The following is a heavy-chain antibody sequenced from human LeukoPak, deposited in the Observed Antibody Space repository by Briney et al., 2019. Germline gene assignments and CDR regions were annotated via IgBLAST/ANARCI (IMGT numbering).Heavy chain of an antibody. Sequence: PGGSLRLSCAASGFTFSTYWMNWVRQAPGKGLEWVAIIKQDGSEEFYVDSVKGRFTISRDNAKNSLYLQMNSLRAEDTAVYYCARTIYDGKHYFDYWGQGTLVTVSS. V-gene: IGHV3-7*02. CDR3: ARTIYDGKHYFDY. D-gene: IGHD5/OR15-5a*01. CDR2: IKQDGSEE. CDR1: GFTFSTYW. J-gene: IGHJ4*02.